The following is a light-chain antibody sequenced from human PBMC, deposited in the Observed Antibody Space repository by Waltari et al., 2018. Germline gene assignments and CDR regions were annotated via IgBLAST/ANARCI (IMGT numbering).Light chain of an antibody. V-gene: IGKV4-1*01. J-gene: IGKJ4*01. CDR3: QQYYSTPIT. Sequence: DIVMTHSPDSLAVSLGERATINCKSSQSVVYSSNNKNYLAWYQQKPGQPPKLLIYWASTRESGVPDRFSGSGSGTDFTLTITSLQAEDAAVYFCQQYYSTPITFGGGTRVEIK. CDR1: QSVVYSSNNKNY. CDR2: WAS.